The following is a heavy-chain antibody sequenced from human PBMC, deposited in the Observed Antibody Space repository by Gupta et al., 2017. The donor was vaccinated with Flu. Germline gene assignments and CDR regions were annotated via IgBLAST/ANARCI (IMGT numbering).Heavy chain of an antibody. D-gene: IGHD6-19*01. Sequence: EVQLVESGGGLVKPGGSVRLSCAASGFTFSNAWMRWVRQAPGKGLEWVGRIKSKTDGGTTDYAAPVKGRFTISRDDSKNTLYLQMNSLKTEDTAVYYCTTDLLQWLVRGRGNNWFDPWGQGTLVTVSS. CDR1: GFTFSNAW. CDR2: IKSKTDGGTT. J-gene: IGHJ5*02. V-gene: IGHV3-15*01. CDR3: TTDLLQWLVRGRGNNWFDP.